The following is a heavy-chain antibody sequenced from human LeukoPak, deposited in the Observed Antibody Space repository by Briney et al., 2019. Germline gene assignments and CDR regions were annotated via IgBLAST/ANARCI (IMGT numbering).Heavy chain of an antibody. CDR3: ASEGTTGTAWGPDY. D-gene: IGHD1-1*01. V-gene: IGHV3-74*01. CDR1: RFTFNTYW. J-gene: IGHJ4*02. CDR2: IDSDGYST. Sequence: GGSLRLSCAASRFTFNTYWMHWVRQAPGKGLVWVSRIDSDGYSTAYADSVKGRFAISRDNAKNTLYLQMNSLRAEDTAVYYCASEGTTGTAWGPDYWGQGTLVTVSS.